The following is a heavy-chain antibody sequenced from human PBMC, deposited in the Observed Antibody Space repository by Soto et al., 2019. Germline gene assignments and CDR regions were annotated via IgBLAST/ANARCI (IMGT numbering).Heavy chain of an antibody. CDR1: GYTLTELS. J-gene: IGHJ4*02. CDR3: ATGHYYHSSGYCIY. V-gene: IGHV1-24*01. D-gene: IGHD3-22*01. Sequence: ASVKVSCKASGYTLTELSRHWVRQAPGKGLEWMGGFDPEDGETIYAQKFQGRVTMTEDTSTDTAYMELSSLRSEDTAVYYCATGHYYHSSGYCIYWGQGTLVTVSP. CDR2: FDPEDGET.